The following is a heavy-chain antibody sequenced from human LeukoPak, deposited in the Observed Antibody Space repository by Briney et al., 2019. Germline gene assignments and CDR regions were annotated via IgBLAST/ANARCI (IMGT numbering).Heavy chain of an antibody. CDR2: ISGSGGST. V-gene: IGHV3-23*01. CDR3: AKGLLHNNF. J-gene: IGHJ4*02. CDR1: GFTFDDYA. D-gene: IGHD1-14*01. Sequence: GGSLRLSCAASGFTFDDYAMHWVRQAPGKGLEWVSAISGSGGSTYYADSVKGRFTISRDNSKNTLYLQMNSLRAEDTAVYYCAKGLLHNNFWGQGTLVTVSS.